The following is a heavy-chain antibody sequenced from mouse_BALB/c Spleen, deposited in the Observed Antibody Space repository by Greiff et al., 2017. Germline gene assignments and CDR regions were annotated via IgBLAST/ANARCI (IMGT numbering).Heavy chain of an antibody. V-gene: IGHV1-54*01. Sequence: LQESGAELVRPGTSVKVSCKASGYAFTNYLIEWVKQRPGQGLEWIGVINPGSGGTNYNEKFKGKATLTADKSSSTAYMQLSSLTSDDSAVYFCARGYGNYDYYAMDYWGQGTSVTVSS. CDR1: GYAFTNYL. J-gene: IGHJ4*01. CDR2: INPGSGGT. CDR3: ARGYGNYDYYAMDY. D-gene: IGHD2-10*02.